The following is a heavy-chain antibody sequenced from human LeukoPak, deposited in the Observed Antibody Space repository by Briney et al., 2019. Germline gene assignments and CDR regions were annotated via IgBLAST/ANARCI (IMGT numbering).Heavy chain of an antibody. J-gene: IGHJ3*01. CDR3: ARGFRAFDF. CDR2: ISSTSTSI. V-gene: IGHV3-21*01. CDR1: GFTFSSHT. Sequence: GGSLRLSCAASGFTFSSHTMNWVRQAPGKGLEWVSSISSTSTSIYHADSAKGRFTISRDNTKNSLYLQMDSLRAEDTAVYYCARGFRAFDFWAQGTMVTVSS.